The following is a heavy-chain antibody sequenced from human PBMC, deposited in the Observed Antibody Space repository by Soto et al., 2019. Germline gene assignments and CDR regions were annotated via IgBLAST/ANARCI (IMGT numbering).Heavy chain of an antibody. CDR3: ARPCYDILTGYYYGMDV. V-gene: IGHV4-39*01. CDR1: GGSISSSSYY. Sequence: LSLTCTVSGGSISSSSYYWGWIRQPPGKGLEWIGSIYYSGSTYYNPSLKSRVTISVDTSKNQFSLKLSSVTAADTAVYYCARPCYDILTGYYYGMDVWGQGTTVTVSS. CDR2: IYYSGST. D-gene: IGHD3-9*01. J-gene: IGHJ6*02.